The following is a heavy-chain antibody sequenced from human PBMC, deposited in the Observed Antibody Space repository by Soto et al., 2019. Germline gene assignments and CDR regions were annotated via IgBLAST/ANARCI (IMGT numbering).Heavy chain of an antibody. J-gene: IGHJ3*02. Sequence: SVKVSCKASGGTFSSYAIGWVRQAPGQGLEWMGGIIPIFGTANYAQKFQGRVTITADESTSTAYMELSSLRSEDTAVYYCAREVDYYDSSGYSVPQAFDIWGQGTMVTVSS. V-gene: IGHV1-69*13. CDR2: IIPIFGTA. CDR1: GGTFSSYA. CDR3: AREVDYYDSSGYSVPQAFDI. D-gene: IGHD3-22*01.